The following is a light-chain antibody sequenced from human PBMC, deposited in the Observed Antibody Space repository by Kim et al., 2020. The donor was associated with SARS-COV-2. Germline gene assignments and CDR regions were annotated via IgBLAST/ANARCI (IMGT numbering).Light chain of an antibody. J-gene: IGLJ3*02. CDR2: IDN. CDR3: ATWDDRLDGRV. CDR1: RSNIGDNT. Sequence: QSVLTQPPSTSGTPGQRVIISCAGSRSNIGDNTVDWYQQLPGTAPKLLIYIDNVRPSGVPDRFSGSRSGTSASLAISGLQSEDEAIYYCATWDDRLDGRVFGGGTKVTVL. V-gene: IGLV1-44*01.